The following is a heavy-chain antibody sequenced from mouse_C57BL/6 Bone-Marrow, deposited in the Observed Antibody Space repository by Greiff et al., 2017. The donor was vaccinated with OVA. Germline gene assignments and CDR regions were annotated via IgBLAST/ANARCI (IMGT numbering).Heavy chain of an antibody. CDR3: ARARWLQPFDY. CDR2: IDPSDSET. D-gene: IGHD2-3*01. J-gene: IGHJ2*01. V-gene: IGHV1-52*01. CDR1: GYTFTSYW. Sequence: QVQLQQPGAELVRPGSSVKLSCKASGYTFTSYWMHWVKQRPIQGLEWIGNIDPSDSETHYNQKFKDKATLTVDKSSSSAYMQLSSLTSEDSAVYYCARARWLQPFDYWGQGTTLTVSS.